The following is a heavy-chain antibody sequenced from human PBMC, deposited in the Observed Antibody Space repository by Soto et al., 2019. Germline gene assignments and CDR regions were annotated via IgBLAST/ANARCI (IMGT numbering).Heavy chain of an antibody. CDR1: GYTFTSYG. V-gene: IGHV1-18*01. J-gene: IGHJ4*02. CDR2: ISAYNGHT. Sequence: VKVSCKASGYTFTSYGITWVRQAPGQGLEWMGWISAYNGHTNYAQKLQGRVTMTTDTSTSTAYMELRSLRSDDTAVYYCARDRVVPTAISFDYWGQGTLVTVS. D-gene: IGHD2-2*01. CDR3: ARDRVVPTAISFDY.